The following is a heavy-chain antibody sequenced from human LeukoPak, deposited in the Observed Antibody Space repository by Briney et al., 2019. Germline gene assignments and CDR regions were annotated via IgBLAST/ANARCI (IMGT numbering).Heavy chain of an antibody. CDR2: ISYDGSIK. D-gene: IGHD1-1*01. Sequence: GGSLRLSCAASGFTFSDYAMHWVRQAPGKGLEWVAFISYDGSIKYYADSVKGRFTISRDNSKNTLYLQMNSLRAEDTAVYYCARDPLGTRPGFDYWGQGTLVTVSS. CDR3: ARDPLGTRPGFDY. CDR1: GFTFSDYA. V-gene: IGHV3-30-3*01. J-gene: IGHJ4*02.